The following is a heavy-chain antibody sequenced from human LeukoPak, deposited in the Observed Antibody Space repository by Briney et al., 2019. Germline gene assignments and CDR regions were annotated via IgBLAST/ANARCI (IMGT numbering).Heavy chain of an antibody. J-gene: IGHJ4*02. D-gene: IGHD5-12*01. Sequence: PGGSLRLSCAASGFTFSSYAMNWVRQAPGKGLEWASAISGGGGTTYYADSVKGRFTISRDNSKNTLFLQMNSLRAEDTAVYYCAKDREGLSSGYDLEYFDYWGQGTLVTVSS. CDR3: AKDREGLSSGYDLEYFDY. CDR1: GFTFSSYA. V-gene: IGHV3-23*01. CDR2: ISGGGGTT.